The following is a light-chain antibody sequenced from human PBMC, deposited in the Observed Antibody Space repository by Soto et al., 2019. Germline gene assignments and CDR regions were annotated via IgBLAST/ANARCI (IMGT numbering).Light chain of an antibody. CDR2: ANN. CDR1: SSNIGSNT. Sequence: QSFLTQPPSASGTPGQRATISCAGSSSNIGSNTVNWYQQLPGTAPKLLIHANNQRPSGVPDRFSGSKSGTSASLAISWLQSEEADYYCAAWDDSLNGYVFGTGTKVTVL. CDR3: AAWDDSLNGYV. V-gene: IGLV1-44*01. J-gene: IGLJ1*01.